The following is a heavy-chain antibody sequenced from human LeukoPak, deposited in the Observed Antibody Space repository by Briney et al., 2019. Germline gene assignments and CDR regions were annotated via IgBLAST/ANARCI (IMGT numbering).Heavy chain of an antibody. CDR1: GFTFNSYE. Sequence: PGRSLRLSCAASGFTFNSYEMHWVRQAPGKGLEWVAVISYDGSNKYYADFVKGRFTFSRGNSKNTVHLQMNSLRAEDTAVYYCARGRSRERAYGMDVWGPGTTVTVSS. J-gene: IGHJ6*02. D-gene: IGHD6-6*01. CDR3: ARGRSRERAYGMDV. CDR2: ISYDGSNK. V-gene: IGHV3-30-3*01.